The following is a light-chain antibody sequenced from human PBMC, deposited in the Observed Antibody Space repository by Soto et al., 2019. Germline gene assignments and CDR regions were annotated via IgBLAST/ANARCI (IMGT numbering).Light chain of an antibody. Sequence: QSALTQPASVSGSPGQSITISCTGTSSDVGGYNYVSWYQQHPGKAPKLMIYEVSNRHSGVSNRFSGSKSGNTASLTISGLQAEDEDDYYCSSYTSSSTGVFGGGTKLTVL. CDR1: SSDVGGYNY. J-gene: IGLJ2*01. CDR3: SSYTSSSTGV. V-gene: IGLV2-14*01. CDR2: EVS.